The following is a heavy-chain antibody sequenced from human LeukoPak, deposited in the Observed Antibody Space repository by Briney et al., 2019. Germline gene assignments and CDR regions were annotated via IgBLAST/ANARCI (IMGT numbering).Heavy chain of an antibody. CDR2: IRYDGSNK. D-gene: IGHD6-13*01. CDR3: AKDLALSDISSSFDY. CDR1: GFTFSSYG. V-gene: IGHV3-30*02. Sequence: GGSLRLSCAASGFTFSSYGMHWVRQAPGKGQEWVAFIRYDGSNKYYADSVKGRFTISRDNSENTLYLQMNSLRAEDTAVYYCAKDLALSDISSSFDYWGQGTLVTVSS. J-gene: IGHJ4*02.